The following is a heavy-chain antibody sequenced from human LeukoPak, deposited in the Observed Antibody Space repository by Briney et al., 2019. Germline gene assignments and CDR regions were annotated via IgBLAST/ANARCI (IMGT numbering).Heavy chain of an antibody. CDR1: GGTFSSYA. J-gene: IGHJ4*02. CDR3: TTCDSIGVVTAILTCFYFDY. V-gene: IGHV1-24*01. CDR2: FDPEDGET. D-gene: IGHD2-21*02. Sequence: ASVKVSCKASGGTFSSYAFNWVRQAPGKGLEWMGGFDPEDGETIYAQKFQGRVTMTEDTSTDTAYMELSSLRSEDTAVYYCTTCDSIGVVTAILTCFYFDYWGQGTLVTVSS.